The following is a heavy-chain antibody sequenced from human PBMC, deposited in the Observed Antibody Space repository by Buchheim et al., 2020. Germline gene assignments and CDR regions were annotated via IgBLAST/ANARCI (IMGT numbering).Heavy chain of an antibody. CDR1: GGSFSGHY. J-gene: IGHJ6*02. CDR3: SRGGEGSFGVLTVPLNGMDV. Sequence: QVQLQQWGAGLLRPSETLSLTCAVYGGSFSGHYWSWIRQSPGKGLEWIGEINHRGNTNYHPSLKSRVTISADTSKNQLSLQVNSVTAADTAVYYCSRGGEGSFGVLTVPLNGMDVWSQGTT. D-gene: IGHD3-3*01. V-gene: IGHV4-34*01. CDR2: INHRGNT.